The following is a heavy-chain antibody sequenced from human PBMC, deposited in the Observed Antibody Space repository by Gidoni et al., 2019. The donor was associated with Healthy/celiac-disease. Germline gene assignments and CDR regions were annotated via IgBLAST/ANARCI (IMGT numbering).Heavy chain of an antibody. CDR1: GFTFSSYD. J-gene: IGHJ4*02. Sequence: EVQLVESGGGLVQPGGSLRLSCAASGFTFSSYDMHWVRQATGKGLEWVSAIGTAGDTYYPGSVKGRFTISRENAKNSLYLQMNSLRAEDTAVYYCARVSFNYYDSSGYDYWGQGTLVTVSS. CDR2: IGTAGDT. CDR3: ARVSFNYYDSSGYDY. D-gene: IGHD3-22*01. V-gene: IGHV3-13*01.